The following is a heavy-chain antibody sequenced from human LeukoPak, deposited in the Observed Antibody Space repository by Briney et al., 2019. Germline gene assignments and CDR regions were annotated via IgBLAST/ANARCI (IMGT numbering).Heavy chain of an antibody. CDR3: TTEEMATMPFDY. CDR2: IKSKTDGGTT. D-gene: IGHD5-24*01. CDR1: GFTFSNAW. V-gene: IGHV3-15*01. Sequence: GGSLRLSCAASGFTFSNAWMSWVRQAPGKGLEWVGRIKSKTDGGTTDYAAPVKGRFTISRDDSKNTLYLQMNSLKTEDTAVYYCTTEEMATMPFDYWSQGTLVTVSS. J-gene: IGHJ4*02.